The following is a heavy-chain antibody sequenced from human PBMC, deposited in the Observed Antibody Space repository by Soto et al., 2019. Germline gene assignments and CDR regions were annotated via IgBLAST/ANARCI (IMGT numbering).Heavy chain of an antibody. J-gene: IGHJ6*02. CDR3: ARGFSGPLGYCSGDCCSKCLLV. CDR2: ISNDGSNK. Sequence: QVQLVESGGGVVQPGRSLRLSCAASGFTFSSYAIQWVRQAPGKGLEWVAVISNDGSNKYYEDSVKGRFTISRDNSKNTLYLHLTCLIAEDTAVYSSARGFSGPLGYCSGDCCSKCLLVWGQGTTVTVSS. D-gene: IGHD2-21*01. CDR1: GFTFSSYA. V-gene: IGHV3-30-3*01.